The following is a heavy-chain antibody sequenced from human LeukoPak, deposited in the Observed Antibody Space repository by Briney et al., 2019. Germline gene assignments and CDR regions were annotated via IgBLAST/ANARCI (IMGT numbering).Heavy chain of an antibody. D-gene: IGHD6-19*01. Sequence: GGSLRLSCVASGFTFSSYAMSWVRQAPGKGLEWVSGISGSGGSTYYADSVKGRFAISRDNSKNTLFLQMNSLRAEDTAVYYCAKETYSSGWYPYFDYWGQGTLVTVSS. CDR2: ISGSGGST. CDR3: AKETYSSGWYPYFDY. CDR1: GFTFSSYA. J-gene: IGHJ4*02. V-gene: IGHV3-23*01.